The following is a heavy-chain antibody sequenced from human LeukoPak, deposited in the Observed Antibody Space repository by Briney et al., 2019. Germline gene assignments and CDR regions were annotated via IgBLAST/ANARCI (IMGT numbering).Heavy chain of an antibody. Sequence: GGSLRLSCAASGFTFSSYAMRWVRQAPGKGLEWVAAIGSGSGGTTIYADSVKGRFTISRDNSKNTLYLQMSSLRGEDTAVYYCAKNYESGRGVPYGMDVWGQGTTVTVSS. CDR3: AKNYESGRGVPYGMDV. CDR2: IGSGSGGTT. V-gene: IGHV3-23*01. D-gene: IGHD3-10*01. J-gene: IGHJ6*02. CDR1: GFTFSSYA.